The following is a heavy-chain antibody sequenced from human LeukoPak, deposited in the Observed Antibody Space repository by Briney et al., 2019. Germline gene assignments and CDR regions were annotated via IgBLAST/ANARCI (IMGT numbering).Heavy chain of an antibody. CDR2: IRHSSDTI. D-gene: IGHD3-22*01. V-gene: IGHV3-48*02. Sequence: GGSLRLSCAASGFTFTSYSMNWVRQAPGKGLEWVSYIRHSSDTIYYADSVKGRFTISRDNAKNSLYLQMNSLRDEDTAVYYCARGGYDSSGQFDYWGQGTLVTVSS. CDR3: ARGGYDSSGQFDY. CDR1: GFTFTSYS. J-gene: IGHJ4*02.